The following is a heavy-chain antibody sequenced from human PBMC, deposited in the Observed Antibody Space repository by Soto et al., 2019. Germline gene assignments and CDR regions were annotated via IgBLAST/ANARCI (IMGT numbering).Heavy chain of an antibody. J-gene: IGHJ6*02. CDR1: GFTFSSYG. D-gene: IGHD3-3*01. Sequence: PGGSLRLSCAASGFTFSSYGMHWVRQAPGKGLEWVAVISYDGSNKYYADSVKGRFTISRDNSKNTLYLQMNSLRAEDTAVYYCAKVLYGGNSKDVWGQGTTVTVSS. CDR2: ISYDGSNK. V-gene: IGHV3-30*18. CDR3: AKVLYGGNSKDV.